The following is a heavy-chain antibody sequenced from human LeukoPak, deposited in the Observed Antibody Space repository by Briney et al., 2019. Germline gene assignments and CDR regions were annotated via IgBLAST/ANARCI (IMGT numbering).Heavy chain of an antibody. CDR3: AKDSSEDYDILTAFIPGGY. CDR2: ISGSGGST. D-gene: IGHD3-9*01. Sequence: GGSLRLSCAASGFTFSSYAMSWVRQAPGKGLEWVSAISGSGGSTYYADSVKGRFTISRDNSKNTLYLQMNSLRAEDTAVYYCAKDSSEDYDILTAFIPGGYWGQGILVTVSS. V-gene: IGHV3-23*01. J-gene: IGHJ4*02. CDR1: GFTFSSYA.